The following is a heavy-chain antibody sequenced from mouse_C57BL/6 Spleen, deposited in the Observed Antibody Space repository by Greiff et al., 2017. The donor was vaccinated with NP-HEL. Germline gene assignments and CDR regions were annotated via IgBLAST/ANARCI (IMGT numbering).Heavy chain of an antibody. J-gene: IGHJ4*01. V-gene: IGHV1-47*01. Sequence: QVQLQQSGAELVKPGASVKMSCKASGYTFTTYPIEWMKQNHGKSLEWIGNFHPYNDDTKYNEKFKGNATLTVEKSSSTVYLELSRLTSDASAVYYCARGVYYGSSYYAMDYWGQGTSVTVSS. CDR2: FHPYNDDT. CDR1: GYTFTTYP. CDR3: ARGVYYGSSYYAMDY. D-gene: IGHD1-1*01.